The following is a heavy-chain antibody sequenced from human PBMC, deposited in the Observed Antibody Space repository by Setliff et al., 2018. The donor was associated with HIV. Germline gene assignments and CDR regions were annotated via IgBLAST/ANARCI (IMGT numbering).Heavy chain of an antibody. V-gene: IGHV4-39*01. CDR1: GGSISSSSYY. Sequence: SETLSLTCTVSGGSISSSSYYWGWIRQPPGKGLEWIGSIYYSESTSYNPSLKSRVSISVDTSKRQFSLKLTSVTAGDSALYYCARRRGQKATGWYYFDFWGQGALVTVSS. CDR3: ARRRGQKATGWYYFDF. J-gene: IGHJ4*02. CDR2: IYYSEST. D-gene: IGHD6-19*01.